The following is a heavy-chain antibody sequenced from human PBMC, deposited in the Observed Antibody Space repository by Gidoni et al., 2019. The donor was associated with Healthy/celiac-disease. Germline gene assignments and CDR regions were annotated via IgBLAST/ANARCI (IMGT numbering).Heavy chain of an antibody. V-gene: IGHV1-18*01. CDR2: ISAYTGNT. J-gene: IGHJ4*02. CDR1: GYTFTSYG. Sequence: QVPLVQSGAEVKTPGASVKVSCKASGYTFTSYGISWVRQAPGQGLEWMGWISAYTGNTNSAQKLQGRVTMTTDTSTSTAYMELRSLRSDDTAVYYCAREGDYYDSSGPNDYWGQGTLVTVSS. D-gene: IGHD3-22*01. CDR3: AREGDYYDSSGPNDY.